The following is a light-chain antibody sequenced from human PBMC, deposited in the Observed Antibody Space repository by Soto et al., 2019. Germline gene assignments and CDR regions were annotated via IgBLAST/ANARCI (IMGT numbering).Light chain of an antibody. CDR1: QTVSTY. Sequence: EIVLTQSPVTLSLSPGDRATLSCRASQTVSTYLAWFQQKPGQAPRLLIYDASNRATGIPARFSGSGSGTDFTLTISSLEPEDFAVXSXXQXNNWPPDITFGQGTRLDIK. J-gene: IGKJ5*01. CDR2: DAS. CDR3: XQXNNWPPDIT. V-gene: IGKV3-11*01.